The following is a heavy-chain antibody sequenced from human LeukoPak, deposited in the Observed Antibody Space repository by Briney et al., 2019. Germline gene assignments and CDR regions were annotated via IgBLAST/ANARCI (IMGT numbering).Heavy chain of an antibody. Sequence: SETLSLTCAVYGGSFSGDYWNWIRQPPGKGLEWIGEINHSGSTNSNPSLKSRVTISVDRSKHQFSLKLSSVTAADTAVYYCARRPRYSSGWYYFDSWGQGTLVTVSS. CDR3: ARRPRYSSGWYYFDS. V-gene: IGHV4-34*01. CDR2: INHSGST. CDR1: GGSFSGDY. J-gene: IGHJ4*02. D-gene: IGHD6-19*01.